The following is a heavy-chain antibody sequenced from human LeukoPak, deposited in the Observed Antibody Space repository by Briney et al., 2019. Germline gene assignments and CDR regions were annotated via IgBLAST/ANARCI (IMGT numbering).Heavy chain of an antibody. CDR3: ARYPVGAGLPDAFDI. V-gene: IGHV3-23*01. D-gene: IGHD1-26*01. J-gene: IGHJ3*02. CDR2: IDTSGFTT. CDR1: GFTFSSYA. Sequence: GGSLRLSCAASGFTFSSYAMSWVRQAPGSGLEWVSVIDTSGFTTYYADSVKGRFTISRDNSKSTLYLQMSSLRAEDTAVYYCARYPVGAGLPDAFDIWGQGTLVTVSS.